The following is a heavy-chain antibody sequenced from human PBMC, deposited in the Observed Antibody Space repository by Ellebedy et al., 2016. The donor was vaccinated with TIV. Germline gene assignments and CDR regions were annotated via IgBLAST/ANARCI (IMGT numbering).Heavy chain of an antibody. CDR2: IYPGDSDT. Sequence: GESLKISXKGSGYTFTTYWIGWVRQVPGKGLEWMGIIYPGDSDTRYSPSFQGQVTISADKSISIAYLQWSSLKASDTAMYYCARRGYSNYYFDYWGQGTLVTVSS. D-gene: IGHD4-11*01. CDR1: GYTFTTYW. J-gene: IGHJ4*02. V-gene: IGHV5-51*01. CDR3: ARRGYSNYYFDY.